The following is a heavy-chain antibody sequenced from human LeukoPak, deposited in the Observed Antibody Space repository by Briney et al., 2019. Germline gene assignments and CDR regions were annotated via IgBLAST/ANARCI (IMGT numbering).Heavy chain of an antibody. D-gene: IGHD5-24*01. J-gene: IGHJ4*02. CDR2: IIPILGIA. CDR3: ARGDGYNYGDFDY. CDR1: GGTFSSYA. V-gene: IGHV1-69*04. Sequence: AASVKVSCKASGGTFSSYAISWVRQAPGQGLEWMGRIIPILGIANYAQKFQGRVTITAGKSTSTAYMELSSLRSEDTAVYYCARGDGYNYGDFDYWGQGTLVTVSS.